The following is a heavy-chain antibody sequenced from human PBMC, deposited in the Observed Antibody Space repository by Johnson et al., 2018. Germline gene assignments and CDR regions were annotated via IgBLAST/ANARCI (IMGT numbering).Heavy chain of an antibody. CDR1: GFTFSSYS. CDR2: ISSSSSYI. CDR3: ARDGQVRTRASYYYYMDV. D-gene: IGHD3-10*01. Sequence: VQLLESGGGLVKPGGSLRLSCAASGFTFSSYSMNWVRQAPGKGLEWVSSISSSSSYIYYADSVKGRFTISRDNAKNSLYMQMNSLRAEDTAVYYCARDGQVRTRASYYYYMDVWGKGTTVTVSS. V-gene: IGHV3-21*01. J-gene: IGHJ6*03.